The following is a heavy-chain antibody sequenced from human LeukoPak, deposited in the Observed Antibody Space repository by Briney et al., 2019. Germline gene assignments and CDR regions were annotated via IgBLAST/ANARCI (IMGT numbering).Heavy chain of an antibody. D-gene: IGHD3-16*01. CDR3: AGEARHSNYVYDS. Sequence: ASVKVSCKASCYTSSNFAFVWVRQAPGQGLESMGWIIPYNDNKKSAEKFQGRVTLTTDTSTNTAYLELRSLTSDDTAVYYCAGEARHSNYVYDSWGQGTLVTVSS. CDR1: CYTSSNFA. V-gene: IGHV1-18*01. CDR2: IIPYNDNK. J-gene: IGHJ4*02.